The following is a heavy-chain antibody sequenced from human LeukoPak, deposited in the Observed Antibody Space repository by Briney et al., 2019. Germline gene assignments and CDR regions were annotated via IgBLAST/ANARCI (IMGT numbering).Heavy chain of an antibody. CDR1: GFTFSSYG. V-gene: IGHV3-30*18. D-gene: IGHD3-10*01. Sequence: GGSLRLSCAASGFTFSSYGVHWVRQAPGKGLEWVAVISYDGSNKYYADSVKGRFTISRDNSKNTLNLQMNSLRAEDTAVYYCAKDRGPGVRYYFDYWGQGTLVTVSS. CDR2: ISYDGSNK. CDR3: AKDRGPGVRYYFDY. J-gene: IGHJ4*02.